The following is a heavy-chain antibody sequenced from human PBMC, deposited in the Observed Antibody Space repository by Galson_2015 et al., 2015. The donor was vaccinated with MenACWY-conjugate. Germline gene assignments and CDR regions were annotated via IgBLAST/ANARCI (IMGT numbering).Heavy chain of an antibody. J-gene: IGHJ4*02. Sequence: SLRLSCAASGFIFNTYWMHWVRHAPGKGLVWVSRINPGGSSTTYADSVKDRFTISRDNAKNTLYLQMNSHRPEDTAVFYCAKTRGASFYFDSWGQGTLVTVSS. CDR3: AKTRGASFYFDS. CDR1: GFIFNTYW. D-gene: IGHD1-26*01. CDR2: INPGGSST. V-gene: IGHV3-74*01.